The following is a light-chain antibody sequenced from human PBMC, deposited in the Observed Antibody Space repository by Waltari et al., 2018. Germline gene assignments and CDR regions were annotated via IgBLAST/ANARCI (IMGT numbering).Light chain of an antibody. CDR2: DAS. J-gene: IGKJ1*01. Sequence: DIQMTQSPPTLSASVGDRVTITCRASQSINNWLAWFQQKPGKAPKLLIYDASSLESGVPSRFSGSGSGTEFTLTISSLQPDDFATYYCQQYNSFWTFGQGTKVEIK. CDR1: QSINNW. CDR3: QQYNSFWT. V-gene: IGKV1-5*01.